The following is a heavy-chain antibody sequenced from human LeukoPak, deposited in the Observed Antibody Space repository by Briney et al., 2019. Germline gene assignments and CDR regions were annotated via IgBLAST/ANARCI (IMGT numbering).Heavy chain of an antibody. D-gene: IGHD3-3*01. CDR3: AKDLTRRYDFLSVVDY. Sequence: PGGSLRLSCAASGFTFSSYGMHWVRQAPGKGLGCVAFIRYVGSNKYYADSVEGRFTISRDTSKNTLYLQMNSLRAEDTAVYYCAKDLTRRYDFLSVVDYWGQGTLVTVSS. J-gene: IGHJ4*02. CDR1: GFTFSSYG. CDR2: IRYVGSNK. V-gene: IGHV3-30*02.